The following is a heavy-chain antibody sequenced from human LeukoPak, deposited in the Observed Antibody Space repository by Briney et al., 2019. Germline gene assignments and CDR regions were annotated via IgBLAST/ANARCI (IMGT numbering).Heavy chain of an antibody. J-gene: IGHJ4*02. CDR1: GYTFTSYY. V-gene: IGHV1-46*01. Sequence: ASVKVSCKASGYTFTSYYMHWVRQAPGQGLEWMGIINPSGGSTSYAQKFQGRVTMTRDTSTSTVYMELSSLRSEDTAVYYCARDGFDFWSGPPVIDYWGQGTPVTVSS. CDR3: ARDGFDFWSGPPVIDY. CDR2: INPSGGST. D-gene: IGHD3-3*01.